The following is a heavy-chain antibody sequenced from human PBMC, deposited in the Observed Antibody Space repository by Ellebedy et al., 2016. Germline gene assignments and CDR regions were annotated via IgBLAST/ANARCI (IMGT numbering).Heavy chain of an antibody. D-gene: IGHD3-10*01. J-gene: IGHJ6*03. V-gene: IGHV3-23*01. Sequence: GESLKISXAASGFTFSSYAMSWVRQAPGKGLEWVSAISGSGGSTYYADSVKGRFTISRDNSKNTLYLQMNSLRAEDTAVYYCARDLGGVYYYYYMDVWGKGTTVTVSS. CDR1: GFTFSSYA. CDR3: ARDLGGVYYYYYMDV. CDR2: ISGSGGST.